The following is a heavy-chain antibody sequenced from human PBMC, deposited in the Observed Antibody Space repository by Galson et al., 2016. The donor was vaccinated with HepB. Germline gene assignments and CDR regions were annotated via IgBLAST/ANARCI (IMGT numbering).Heavy chain of an antibody. CDR1: GASISRSSSY. V-gene: IGHV4-39*01. D-gene: IGHD2-15*01. CDR2: IYYSGTT. J-gene: IGHJ5*02. Sequence: SETLSLTCTASGASISRSSSYWGWVRQPPGKGPEWIASIYYSGTTSYNPSLKSRVSISIDTSKNQFSLKLSSVTASDTAVYYCARQDGYCRGGMCNGWFDPWGQGSLVIVSA. CDR3: ARQDGYCRGGMCNGWFDP.